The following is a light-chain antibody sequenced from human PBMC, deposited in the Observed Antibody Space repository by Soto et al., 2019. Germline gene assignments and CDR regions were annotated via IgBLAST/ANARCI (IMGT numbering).Light chain of an antibody. Sequence: QSALTQPASVSGSPGQSITISFTGTNSDVGIYNYVSWYQQHPHKAPKLMIYDVSNRPSGVSNRFSGAKSGNTASLTISGLQAEDEADYYCSSYTTSSTLVVFGGGTKLTAL. CDR3: SSYTTSSTLVV. J-gene: IGLJ2*01. CDR2: DVS. CDR1: NSDVGIYNY. V-gene: IGLV2-14*03.